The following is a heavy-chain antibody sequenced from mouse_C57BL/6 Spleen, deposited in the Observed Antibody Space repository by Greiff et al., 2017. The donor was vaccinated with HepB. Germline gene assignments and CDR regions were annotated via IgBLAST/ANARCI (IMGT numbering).Heavy chain of an antibody. Sequence: QVHVKQSGAELARPGASVKLSCKASGYTFTSYGISWVKQRTGQGLEWIGEIYPRSGNTYYNEKFKGKATLTADKSSSTAYMELRSLTSEDSAVYFCARWTTVVDSWYFDVWGTGTTVTVSS. V-gene: IGHV1-81*01. CDR3: ARWTTVVDSWYFDV. CDR2: IYPRSGNT. CDR1: GYTFTSYG. D-gene: IGHD1-1*01. J-gene: IGHJ1*03.